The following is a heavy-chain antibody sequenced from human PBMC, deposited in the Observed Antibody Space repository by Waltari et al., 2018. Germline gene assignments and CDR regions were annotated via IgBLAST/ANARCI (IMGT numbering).Heavy chain of an antibody. V-gene: IGHV4-4*07. Sequence: QVPLQESGPGLVKPSETLSLTCIVSDDSISSDYWTWIRQPAGKGLDGIGRMYVRICETNYNPSLKSRVTMSLDTSKTQFSLKLTSVTAADTAVYYCARGQQPLGINYWGQGTLVTVSS. J-gene: IGHJ4*02. CDR2: MYVRICET. CDR3: ARGQQPLGINY. CDR1: DDSISSDY. D-gene: IGHD6-13*01.